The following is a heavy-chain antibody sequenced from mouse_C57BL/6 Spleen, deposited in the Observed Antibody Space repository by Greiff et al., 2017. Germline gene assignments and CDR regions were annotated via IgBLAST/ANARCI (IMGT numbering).Heavy chain of an antibody. CDR2: IDPETGGT. V-gene: IGHV1-15*01. J-gene: IGHJ4*01. D-gene: IGHD2-4*01. Sequence: QVQLQQSGAELVRPGASVTLSCKASGYTFTDYEMHWVKQTPVHGLEWIGAIDPETGGTAYNQKFKGKAILTADKSSSTAYMELRSLNSGDSAVYYCTRDDDEGYAMDYWGQRTSVTVSS. CDR1: GYTFTDYE. CDR3: TRDDDEGYAMDY.